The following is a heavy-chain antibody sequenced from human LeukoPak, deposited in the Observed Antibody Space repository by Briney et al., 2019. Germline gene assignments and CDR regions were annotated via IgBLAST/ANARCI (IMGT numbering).Heavy chain of an antibody. D-gene: IGHD3-16*02. CDR3: ARVGVWGSYRYTPANWFDP. V-gene: IGHV4-34*01. Sequence: SETLSLTCAVYGGSFSGYYWSWIRQPPGKGLEWIGEINHSGSTNYNPPLKSRVTISVDTSKNQFSLKLSSVTAADTAVYYCARVGVWGSYRYTPANWFDPWGQGTLVTVSS. CDR1: GGSFSGYY. J-gene: IGHJ5*02. CDR2: INHSGST.